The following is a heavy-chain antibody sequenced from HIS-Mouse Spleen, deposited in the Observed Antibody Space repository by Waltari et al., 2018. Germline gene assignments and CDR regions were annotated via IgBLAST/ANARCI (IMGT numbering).Heavy chain of an antibody. J-gene: IGHJ4*02. CDR2: MNPNSGNT. Sequence: QVQLVQSGAEVTKPGASVKVSCKASGSTFTSNDINWLRQATGQGLEWMGWMNPNSGNTGYAQKFQGRVTMTRNTSISTAYMELSSLRSEDTAVYYCARGHDYSNYFDYWGQGTLVTVSS. CDR3: ARGHDYSNYFDY. CDR1: GSTFTSND. D-gene: IGHD4-4*01. V-gene: IGHV1-8*01.